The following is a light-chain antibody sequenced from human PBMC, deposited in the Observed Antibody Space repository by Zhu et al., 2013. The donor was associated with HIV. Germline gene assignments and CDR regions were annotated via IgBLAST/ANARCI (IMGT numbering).Light chain of an antibody. J-gene: IGKJ1*01. CDR1: QSVDNNN. Sequence: ELVLTQSPGTLSLSPGEGATLSCRASQSVDNNNLAWYQQKPGQPPRLLIFGASTRATGVPDRFSGSGSGTDFTLTVNSLQSDDFAVYYCHQYANWPPWTFGQGTKVEVK. CDR2: GAS. CDR3: HQYANWPPWT. V-gene: IGKV3-20*01.